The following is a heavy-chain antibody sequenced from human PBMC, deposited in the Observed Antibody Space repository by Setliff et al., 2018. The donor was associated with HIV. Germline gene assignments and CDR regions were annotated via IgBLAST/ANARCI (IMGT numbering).Heavy chain of an antibody. CDR3: VGDDSIVLVPAIMRGDGFDF. CDR2: IYYTGNT. Sequence: KPSETLSLTCTVSGGSVGSSSYYWAWIRQPPGKGLECIGSIYYTGNTKYNPSLEIRVTFSIDTSENQFSLRLASVTAADTAIYYCVGDDSIVLVPAIMRGDGFDFWGQGRMVTVSS. D-gene: IGHD2-2*01. V-gene: IGHV4-39*07. J-gene: IGHJ3*01. CDR1: GGSVGSSSYY.